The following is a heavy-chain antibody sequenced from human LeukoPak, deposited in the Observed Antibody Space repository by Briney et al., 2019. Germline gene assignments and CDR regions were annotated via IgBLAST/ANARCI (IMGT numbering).Heavy chain of an antibody. D-gene: IGHD1-26*01. CDR1: GVTFSGYY. CDR3: ARSTRYSGSYLWFDP. CDR2: INHSGST. V-gene: IGHV4-34*01. J-gene: IGHJ5*02. Sequence: PSETLSLTCAVYGVTFSGYYWSWIRQPPGKGLEWIGEINHSGSTNYNPSLKSRVTISVDTSKNQFSLKLSSVTAADTAVYYCARSTRYSGSYLWFDPWGQGTLVTVSS.